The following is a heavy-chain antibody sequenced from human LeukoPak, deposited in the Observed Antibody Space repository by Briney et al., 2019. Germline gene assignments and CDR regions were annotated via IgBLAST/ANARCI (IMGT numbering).Heavy chain of an antibody. CDR3: AKDLIGAAAGS. J-gene: IGHJ4*02. Sequence: GGSLRLSCAASGFTFSSYPMNWVRQAPGKGLEWVSAISGSGNTFYVDSVKGRFTISRDNSKNTLYLQMNSLRAEDTAVYYCAKDLIGAAAGSGGQGTLVTVSS. V-gene: IGHV3-23*01. CDR1: GFTFSSYP. D-gene: IGHD6-13*01. CDR2: ISGSGNT.